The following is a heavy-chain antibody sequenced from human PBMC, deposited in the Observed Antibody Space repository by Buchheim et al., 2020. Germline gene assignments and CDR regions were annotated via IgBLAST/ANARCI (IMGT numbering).Heavy chain of an antibody. CDR1: GFTFSDHY. J-gene: IGHJ4*02. V-gene: IGHV3-72*01. D-gene: IGHD5-12*01. CDR2: IRNKPDSYTT. CDR3: ARGRAGGGYDYHDY. Sequence: EVQLVESGGGLVQPGGSLRLSCAASGFTFSDHYMDWVRQAPGKGLEWVGRIRNKPDSYTTEYAASVKGRFTISRDDSKNSVHLQMNSLKTEDTALYYCARGRAGGGYDYHDYWGQGTL.